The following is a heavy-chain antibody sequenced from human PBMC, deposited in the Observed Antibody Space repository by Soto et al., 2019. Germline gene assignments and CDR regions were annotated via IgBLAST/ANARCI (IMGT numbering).Heavy chain of an antibody. Sequence: ASVKVSCKASGYTFTSYYMHWVRQAPGQGLEWMGIINPSGGSTSYAQKFQGRVTMTRDTSTSTVYMELSSLRSEDTAVYYCARGYGLGSYDNEPQIDYPGQGTLVTVSS. CDR1: GYTFTSYY. D-gene: IGHD3-10*01. CDR3: ARGYGLGSYDNEPQIDY. V-gene: IGHV1-46*01. J-gene: IGHJ4*02. CDR2: INPSGGST.